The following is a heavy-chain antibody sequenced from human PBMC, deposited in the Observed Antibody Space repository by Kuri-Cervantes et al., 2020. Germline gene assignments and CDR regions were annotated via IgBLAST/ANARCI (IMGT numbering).Heavy chain of an antibody. CDR1: GFTVISDY. CDR3: AREVSSWKQVALGGGNYMDV. Sequence: ETLSLTCAASGFTVISDYINWFRQAPGKGLEWVAVIHSDGSTTYAGSVKGRFTISRHTSENTVYLQMDSLRPEDTATYYCAREVSSWKQVALGGGNYMDVWGKGTTVTVSS. J-gene: IGHJ6*03. D-gene: IGHD3-16*01. CDR2: IHSDGST. V-gene: IGHV3-53*04.